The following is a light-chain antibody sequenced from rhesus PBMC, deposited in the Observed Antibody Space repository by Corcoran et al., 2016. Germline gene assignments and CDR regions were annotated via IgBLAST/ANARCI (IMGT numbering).Light chain of an antibody. J-gene: IGLJ1*01. Sequence: QAALTQPRSVSGSPGQSVTISCTGTSSDIGGYNYVSWYQQHPGTAPKLMIYEVSKRPSGVSDRFSGSKSGNTASLTISGLQAEDEADYYCCSYAGSHYIFGAGTRLTVL. V-gene: IGLV2-32*01. CDR3: CSYAGSHYI. CDR2: EVS. CDR1: SSDIGGYNY.